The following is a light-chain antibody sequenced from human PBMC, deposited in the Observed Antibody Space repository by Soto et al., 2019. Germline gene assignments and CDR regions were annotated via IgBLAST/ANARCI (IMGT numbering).Light chain of an antibody. V-gene: IGLV3-21*04. CDR3: QVWDTDGDHVV. CDR1: SIGSQI. J-gene: IGLJ2*01. Sequence: SYELTQPPSVSVAPGKTARITCGGNSIGSQIVHWYQQRPGQAPVLVIYFDRDRPSGIPERFSGSKSGNTATLTISRVEAGDEADYHCQVWDTDGDHVVFGGGTKLT. CDR2: FDR.